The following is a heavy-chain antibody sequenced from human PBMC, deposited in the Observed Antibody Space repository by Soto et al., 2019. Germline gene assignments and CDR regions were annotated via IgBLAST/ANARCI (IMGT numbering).Heavy chain of an antibody. CDR3: VRDGGGSFFPFDS. Sequence: GGSLRLSCVAAGFAFSTHAMSWVRQAPGKGLEWLSYIGTNTEINYYANSVQGRFTISRDNARNLLYLHMTSLTVEDTATYYCVRDGGGSFFPFDSWGQGTLVTVSS. CDR1: GFAFSTHA. D-gene: IGHD2-15*01. V-gene: IGHV3-23*01. J-gene: IGHJ4*02. CDR2: IGTNTEIN.